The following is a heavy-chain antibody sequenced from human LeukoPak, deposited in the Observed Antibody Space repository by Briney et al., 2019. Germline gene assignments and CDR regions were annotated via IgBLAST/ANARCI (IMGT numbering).Heavy chain of an antibody. CDR2: MYTSGSA. V-gene: IGHV4-61*09. J-gene: IGHJ4*02. CDR1: GGSINSGDYY. D-gene: IGHD6-6*01. Sequence: PSETLSLTCSVSGGSINSGDYYWNWIRQPAGKGLEWIGHMYTSGSAKYNPSLKSRVTISVDTSRNQFSLQLSSVTAADTAVYYCARGRGFASSSYYFDYWGQGSLVTVSS. CDR3: ARGRGFASSSYYFDY.